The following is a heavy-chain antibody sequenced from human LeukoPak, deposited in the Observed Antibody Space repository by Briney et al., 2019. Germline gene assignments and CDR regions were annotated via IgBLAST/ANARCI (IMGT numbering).Heavy chain of an antibody. CDR2: INEDGSQK. CDR1: GFTFTNYW. D-gene: IGHD2/OR15-2a*01. V-gene: IGHV3-7*01. CDR3: SRSTYSHSPS. J-gene: IGHJ5*02. Sequence: GGSLRLSCAASGFTFTNYWMIWVRQAPGKGLEWVANINEDGSQKYYVGSVEGRFTISRDNAKNSLYLQMNSLRAEDTAVYYCSRSTYSHSPSWGQGTLVTVSS.